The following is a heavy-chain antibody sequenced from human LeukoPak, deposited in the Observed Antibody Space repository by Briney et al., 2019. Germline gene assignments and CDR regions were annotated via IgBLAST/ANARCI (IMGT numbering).Heavy chain of an antibody. Sequence: SETLSLTCTVSGASIRSHHWTWIRQPPGKGLEWIGNVYYFGSTSYSPSLKNRVTISLDTSKNQFSLEMNSVTAADTAVYYCARSGDSSAYYSFWGQGILVTVSS. V-gene: IGHV4-59*11. CDR3: ARSGDSSAYYSF. CDR2: VYYFGST. CDR1: GASIRSHH. D-gene: IGHD3-22*01. J-gene: IGHJ4*02.